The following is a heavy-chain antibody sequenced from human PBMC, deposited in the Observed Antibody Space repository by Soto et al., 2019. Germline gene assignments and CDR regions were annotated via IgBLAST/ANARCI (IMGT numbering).Heavy chain of an antibody. CDR1: GGTFSSYA. Sequence: QVQLVQSGAEVKKPGSSVKVSCKAPGGTFSSYAISWVRQAPGQGLEWMGGIIPIFGTANYEQKFQGRVTITADESTSTGYMELSSLRSEDTAVYYCARSQGGSSSLDIYYYYYYGMDVWGQGTTVTVSS. V-gene: IGHV1-69*01. CDR3: ARSQGGSSSLDIYYYYYYGMDV. D-gene: IGHD2-15*01. J-gene: IGHJ6*02. CDR2: IIPIFGTA.